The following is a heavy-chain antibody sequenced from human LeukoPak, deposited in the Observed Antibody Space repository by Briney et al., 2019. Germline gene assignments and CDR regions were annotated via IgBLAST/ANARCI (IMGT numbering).Heavy chain of an antibody. CDR2: ISAYNGNT. Sequence: ASVKVSCKASGYTFTSYGISWVRQAPGQGLEWMGWISAYNGNTNYAQKLQGRVTMTTDTSTSTAYMELRSLRSDDTAVYYCARLDGYCSGGSCYRGGYFQHWGQGTLVTVSS. CDR3: ARLDGYCSGGSCYRGGYFQH. J-gene: IGHJ1*01. V-gene: IGHV1-18*01. CDR1: GYTFTSYG. D-gene: IGHD2-15*01.